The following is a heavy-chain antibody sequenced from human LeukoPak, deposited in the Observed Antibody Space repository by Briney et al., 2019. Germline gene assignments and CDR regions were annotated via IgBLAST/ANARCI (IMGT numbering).Heavy chain of an antibody. CDR3: AKDRETTASGTFDF. CDR2: ISDDGRNK. D-gene: IGHD6-13*01. J-gene: IGHJ4*02. Sequence: GGSLRLSCAASEFTFNNYGMHYVRQAPGKGLEWVAVISDDGRNKNYADSVKGRFTISRDSSNNTLCLQMNSLRAEDTGVYFCAKDRETTASGTFDFRGQGTLVTVSS. V-gene: IGHV3-30*18. CDR1: EFTFNNYG.